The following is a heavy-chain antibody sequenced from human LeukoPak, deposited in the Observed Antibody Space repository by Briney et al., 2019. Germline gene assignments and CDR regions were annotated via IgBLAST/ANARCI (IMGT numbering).Heavy chain of an antibody. Sequence: SETLSLTCTVSGGSISSHYWSWIQQPPGKGLEWIGYIYYSGSTNYNPSLKSRVTISVDTSKNQFSLKLSSVTAADTAVYYCARGGYDFWSGYYTWWFDPWGQGTLVTVSS. J-gene: IGHJ5*02. V-gene: IGHV4-59*11. D-gene: IGHD3-3*01. CDR2: IYYSGST. CDR3: ARGGYDFWSGYYTWWFDP. CDR1: GGSISSHY.